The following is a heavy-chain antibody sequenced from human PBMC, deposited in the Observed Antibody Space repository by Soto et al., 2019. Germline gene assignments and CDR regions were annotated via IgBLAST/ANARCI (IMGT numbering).Heavy chain of an antibody. CDR1: GFTFNNYA. CDR2: ISGSGSST. D-gene: IGHD6-6*01. CDR3: AKDTRRGAARPAGPDY. V-gene: IGHV3-23*01. J-gene: IGHJ4*02. Sequence: PGGSLRLSCAASGFTFNNYAMHWVRQTPGKGLEWVSAISGSGSSTYYAVSVKGRFSISRDNAKNSLYLQMNSLRAEDTALYYCAKDTRRGAARPAGPDYWGQGTLVTVSS.